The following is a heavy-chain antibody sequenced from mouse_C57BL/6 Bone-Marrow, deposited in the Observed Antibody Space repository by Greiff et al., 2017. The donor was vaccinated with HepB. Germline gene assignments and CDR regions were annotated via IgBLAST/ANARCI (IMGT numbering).Heavy chain of an antibody. CDR2: IWSGGST. CDR3: ARNGDYDEGGY. V-gene: IGHV2-2*01. CDR1: GFSLTSYG. D-gene: IGHD2-4*01. J-gene: IGHJ4*01. Sequence: QVQLKQSGPGLVQPSQSLSITCTVSGFSLTSYGVHWVRQSPGKGLEWLGVIWSGGSTDYNAAFISRLSISKDNSKSQVFFKMNSLQADDTAIYYCARNGDYDEGGYWGQGTSVTVSS.